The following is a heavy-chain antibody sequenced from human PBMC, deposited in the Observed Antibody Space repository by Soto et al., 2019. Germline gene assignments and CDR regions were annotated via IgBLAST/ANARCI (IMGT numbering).Heavy chain of an antibody. Sequence: GASLKVSCKSSGYTLTSYVVSWVRQAPGQGLEWMGWISAYNGKTNYAQKFQGRVTMTTDTSTTTAYMELRSLISDDTAVYYCASGYCSGGSCYGDAFDIWGQGTMVTVSS. CDR3: ASGYCSGGSCYGDAFDI. D-gene: IGHD2-15*01. CDR1: GYTLTSYV. CDR2: ISAYNGKT. V-gene: IGHV1-18*01. J-gene: IGHJ3*02.